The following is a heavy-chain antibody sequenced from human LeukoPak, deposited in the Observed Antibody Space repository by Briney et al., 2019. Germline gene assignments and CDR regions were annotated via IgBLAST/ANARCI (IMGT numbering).Heavy chain of an antibody. CDR3: ARHTGYSSGWDY. J-gene: IGHJ4*02. V-gene: IGHV4-30-2*01. Sequence: SETLSLTCTVSGGSISSGGYYWSWIRQPPGKGLEWIGYIYHSGSTYYNLSLESRVTISVDRSKNQFSLKLSSVTAADTAVYYCARHTGYSSGWDYWGQGTLATVSS. D-gene: IGHD6-19*01. CDR2: IYHSGST. CDR1: GGSISSGGYY.